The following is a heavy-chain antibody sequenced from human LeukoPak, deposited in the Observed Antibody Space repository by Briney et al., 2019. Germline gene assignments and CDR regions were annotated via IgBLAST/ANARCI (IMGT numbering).Heavy chain of an antibody. Sequence: GGSLRLSCAASGFTFSSYEMSWVRQAPGQGLEWVAYISSSGSSIYYADSVKGRFTISRDNAKNSLYLEMNSLRGDDTAVYYCAREGDSSGYCLDYWGQGTLVTVSS. CDR1: GFTFSSYE. V-gene: IGHV3-48*03. J-gene: IGHJ4*02. CDR3: AREGDSSGYCLDY. CDR2: ISSSGSSI. D-gene: IGHD3-22*01.